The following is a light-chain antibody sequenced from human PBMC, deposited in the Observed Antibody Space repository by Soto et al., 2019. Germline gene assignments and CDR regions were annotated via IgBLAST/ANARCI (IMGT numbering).Light chain of an antibody. V-gene: IGKV3-20*01. Sequence: EIVLTQSPGTLSLSPGERATLSCRASQSVSSSYLAWYQQKPGQAPRLLIYGASGRATGIPDRFSGSGSGTDFTLTISRLEPEDFAVYYCPQYGSSPPVTFGHGTRLEIK. CDR3: PQYGSSPPVT. J-gene: IGKJ5*01. CDR1: QSVSSSY. CDR2: GAS.